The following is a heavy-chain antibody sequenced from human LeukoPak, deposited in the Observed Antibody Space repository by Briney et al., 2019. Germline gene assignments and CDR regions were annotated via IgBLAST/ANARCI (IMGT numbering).Heavy chain of an antibody. D-gene: IGHD1-7*01. Sequence: GASVKVSCKASGGTFSSYAISWVRQAPGQGLEWIGGIIPIFGTANYAQKFQGRVTITADKSTSTAYMELSSLRSEDTAVYYCARWGSNWNYGYYYYYYMDVWGKGTTVTVSS. CDR2: IIPIFGTA. V-gene: IGHV1-69*06. J-gene: IGHJ6*03. CDR1: GGTFSSYA. CDR3: ARWGSNWNYGYYYYYYMDV.